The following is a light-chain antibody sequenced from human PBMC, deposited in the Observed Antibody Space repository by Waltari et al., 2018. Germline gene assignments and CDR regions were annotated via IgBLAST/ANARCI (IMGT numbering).Light chain of an antibody. V-gene: IGKV1-5*03. J-gene: IGKJ1*01. CDR1: QTIRSW. CDR2: KAS. CDR3: QQYDSYPWT. Sequence: DIQMTQSTSTLSASVGDRVTITCRASQTIRSWLAWYQQKPGKAPKLLIYKASNLESGVPSSFSGSGSGTEFTLTVSSLQPDDFATYYCQQYDSYPWTFGQGTKVEI.